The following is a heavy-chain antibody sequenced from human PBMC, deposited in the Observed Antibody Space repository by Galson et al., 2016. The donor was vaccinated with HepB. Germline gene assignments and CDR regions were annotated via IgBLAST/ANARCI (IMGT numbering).Heavy chain of an antibody. J-gene: IGHJ5*02. D-gene: IGHD2-8*01. CDR1: GFSFSIHT. V-gene: IGHV3-30*04. Sequence: SLRLSCAASGFSFSIHTMYWVRQPPGKGLERVSFISTDERDTYYTDSVKGRFTISRDNSKSTLYLQMNNLTTEDTAFYYCARVWRSVFSPWGQGTLVTVSS. CDR3: ARVWRSVFSP. CDR2: ISTDERDT.